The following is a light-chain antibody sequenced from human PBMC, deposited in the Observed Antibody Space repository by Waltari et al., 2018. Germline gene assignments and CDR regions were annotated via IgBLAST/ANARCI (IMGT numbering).Light chain of an antibody. V-gene: IGKV1-12*01. CDR3: QQANTFPLT. CDR1: QGIGNW. J-gene: IGKJ4*01. Sequence: DIQMTQSPSSVSASVGDRVSITCRASQGIGNWLAWYQQKPGKAPELLIYAASSLQSGVPSRFSGSRSGTDFTLTISSLQPEDFATYYCQQANTFPLTFGGGTKLEIK. CDR2: AAS.